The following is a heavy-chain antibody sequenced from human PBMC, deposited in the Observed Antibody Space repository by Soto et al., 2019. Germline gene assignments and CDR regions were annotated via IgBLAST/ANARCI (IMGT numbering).Heavy chain of an antibody. D-gene: IGHD3-9*01. CDR2: ISYDGSNK. CDR1: GFTFSSYG. J-gene: IGHJ6*02. V-gene: IGHV3-30*18. CDR3: AKEAPGILTGYYTAAYYYGMDV. Sequence: QVQLVESGGGVVQPGRSLRLSCAASGFTFSSYGMHWVRQAPGEGLEWVAVISYDGSNKYYADSVKGRFTISRDNSKNTLYMQMNSLRAEDTAVYYCAKEAPGILTGYYTAAYYYGMDVWGQGTTVTVSS.